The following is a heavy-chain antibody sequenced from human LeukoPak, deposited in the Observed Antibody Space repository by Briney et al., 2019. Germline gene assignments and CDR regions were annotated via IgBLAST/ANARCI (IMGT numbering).Heavy chain of an antibody. J-gene: IGHJ4*02. CDR1: GFTFSSYA. D-gene: IGHD2-21*01. CDR2: ISGRGDIT. V-gene: IGHV3-23*01. CDR3: TKDLAFRGGDCYSGADK. Sequence: GGSLRLSCGASGFTFSSYAMNWVRQAPGKGPEWVSAISGRGDITYYTDSVKGRFTISRDTSRSTLYLQMSSLRAEDTAVYYCTKDLAFRGGDCYSGADKWGQGALVTVST.